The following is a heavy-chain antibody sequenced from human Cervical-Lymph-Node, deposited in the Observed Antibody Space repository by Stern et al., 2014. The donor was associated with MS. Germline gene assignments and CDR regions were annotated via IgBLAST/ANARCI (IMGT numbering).Heavy chain of an antibody. CDR1: GGSITNRDY. CDR2: VYYSGIT. CDR3: ARGVTAVTNYVPNWCFDV. Sequence: QLQLQESGPGLVKPSETLSLTCTVSGGSITNRDYWGWIRQSPGKGLEWIGSVYYSGITYYRPSLKSRATISIDTSRNQLFLRVDSVTATDTAVYFCARGVTAVTNYVPNWCFDVWGRGTLVTVSS. J-gene: IGHJ2*01. V-gene: IGHV4-39*01. D-gene: IGHD4-11*01.